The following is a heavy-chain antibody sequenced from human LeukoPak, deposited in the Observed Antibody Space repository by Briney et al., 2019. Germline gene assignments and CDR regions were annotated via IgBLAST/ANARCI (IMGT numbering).Heavy chain of an antibody. Sequence: GAPVKVSCKASGYTFTSYDMNWVRQATGQGLEWMGWMNPNSGNTGYAQKFQGRVTMTRNTSISTAYMELSSLRSEDTAVYYCARGPAVRYFDWLYSARGDYWGQGTLVTVSS. J-gene: IGHJ4*02. CDR3: ARGPAVRYFDWLYSARGDY. CDR1: GYTFTSYD. CDR2: MNPNSGNT. D-gene: IGHD3-9*01. V-gene: IGHV1-8*01.